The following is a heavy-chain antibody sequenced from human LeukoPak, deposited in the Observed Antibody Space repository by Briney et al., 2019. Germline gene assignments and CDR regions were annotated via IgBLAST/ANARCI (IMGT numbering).Heavy chain of an antibody. V-gene: IGHV4-34*01. J-gene: IGHJ4*02. Sequence: PSETLSLTCAVYGGSFSGYYWSWIRQPPGKGLEWIGEINHSGSTNYNPSLKGRVTISVDTSKNQFSLKLSSVTAADTAVYYCARGIAAAGLWFDYWGQGTLVTVSS. D-gene: IGHD6-13*01. CDR3: ARGIAAAGLWFDY. CDR2: INHSGST. CDR1: GGSFSGYY.